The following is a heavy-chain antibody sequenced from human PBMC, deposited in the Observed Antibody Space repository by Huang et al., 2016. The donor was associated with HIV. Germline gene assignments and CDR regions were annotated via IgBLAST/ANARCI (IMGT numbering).Heavy chain of an antibody. CDR1: GFRFSTYG. Sequence: VQLVESGGGVVQPGRSLRLACEASGFRFSTYGLHWVRPAPGEGLGWVAVISYDGSNKYYAHSVKGRFTISRDTSENKVYLQMNSLRHEDTAVYYCAKDGADEEWDIDYWGQGTLVTVSS. V-gene: IGHV3-30*18. CDR3: AKDGADEEWDIDY. CDR2: ISYDGSNK. J-gene: IGHJ4*02. D-gene: IGHD1-26*01.